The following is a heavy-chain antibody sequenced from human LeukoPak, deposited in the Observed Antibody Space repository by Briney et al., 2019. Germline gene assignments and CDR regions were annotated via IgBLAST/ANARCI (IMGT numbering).Heavy chain of an antibody. CDR1: GFIFSYYS. V-gene: IGHV3-21*01. D-gene: IGHD3-10*01. CDR3: ARSEFEAFDM. J-gene: IGHJ3*02. CDR2: INSNSNYM. Sequence: GDSLRLSCAASGFIFSYYSMNWVRQAPGKGLEWVSSINSNSNYMSYADSVKGRFTISRDNAKNSLYLQMTSLRAEDTAVYYCARSEFEAFDMWGQGTMVTVSS.